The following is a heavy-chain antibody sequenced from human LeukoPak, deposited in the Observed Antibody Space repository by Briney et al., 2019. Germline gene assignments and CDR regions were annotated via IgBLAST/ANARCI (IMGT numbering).Heavy chain of an antibody. CDR2: FDPEDGET. CDR3: AFLSWTDAFDI. D-gene: IGHD6-13*01. J-gene: IGHJ3*02. V-gene: IGHV1-24*01. Sequence: ASVTVSCKVSGYTLTELSMHWVRQTPGTGLEWMGGFDPEDGETLYAQKFQGRVTMTEDTSTDTAYMELSSLRSEDTAVYYCAFLSWTDAFDIWGRGTLVTVSS. CDR1: GYTLTELS.